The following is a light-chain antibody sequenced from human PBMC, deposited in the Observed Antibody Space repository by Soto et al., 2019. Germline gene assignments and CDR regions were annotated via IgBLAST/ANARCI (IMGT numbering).Light chain of an antibody. Sequence: DIQMTQSPSSLYASIGDRVTITCRASQRISTYLSWYQKKAGKAPKLLISAASTLRDGVPPRFSGSGSGTDFTLTISSLQPEDFAVYYCQKSYSSPRTFGQGTKVDIK. CDR3: QKSYSSPRT. J-gene: IGKJ1*01. CDR2: AAS. CDR1: QRISTY. V-gene: IGKV1-39*01.